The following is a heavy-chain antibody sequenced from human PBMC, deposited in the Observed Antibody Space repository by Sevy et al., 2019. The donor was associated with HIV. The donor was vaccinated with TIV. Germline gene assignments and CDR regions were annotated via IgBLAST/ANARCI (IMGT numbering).Heavy chain of an antibody. CDR2: IKQDGSEK. Sequence: GGSLRLSCAASGFIFSSYWMSWVRQAPGKGLEWVANIKQDGSEKYYVDSVKGRFTISRDNAKNSLYLQMNSLRAEDMAVYYCARVRVGATRHYFDYWGQGTLVTVSS. V-gene: IGHV3-7*01. D-gene: IGHD1-26*01. CDR1: GFIFSSYW. J-gene: IGHJ4*02. CDR3: ARVRVGATRHYFDY.